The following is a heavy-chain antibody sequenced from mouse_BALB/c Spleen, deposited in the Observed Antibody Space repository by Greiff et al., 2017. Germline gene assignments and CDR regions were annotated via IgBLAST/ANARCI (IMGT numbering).Heavy chain of an antibody. J-gene: IGHJ4*01. V-gene: IGHV5-9*03. CDR3: ARYGLCSSGYVGAMDY. CDR2: ISSGGGNT. CDR1: GFTFSSYT. Sequence: VQLKESGGGLVKPGGSLKLSCAASGFTFSSYTMSWVRQTPEKRLEWVATISSGGGNTYYPDSVKGRFTISRDNAKNNLYLQMSSLRSEDTALYYCARYGLCSSGYVGAMDYWGQGTSVTVSS. D-gene: IGHD3-1*01.